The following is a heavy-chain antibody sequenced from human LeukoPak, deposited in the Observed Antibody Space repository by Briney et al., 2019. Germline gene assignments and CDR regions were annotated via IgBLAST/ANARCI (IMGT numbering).Heavy chain of an antibody. Sequence: GGSLRLSCAASGFTFSSYAMHWVRQAPGKGLEYVSAISSNGGSTYYATSVKGRFTISRDNSKNTLYLQMGSLRAEDMAVYYCASGAARSFDYWGQGTLVTVSS. J-gene: IGHJ4*02. CDR3: ASGAARSFDY. V-gene: IGHV3-64*01. D-gene: IGHD6-6*01. CDR2: ISSNGGST. CDR1: GFTFSSYA.